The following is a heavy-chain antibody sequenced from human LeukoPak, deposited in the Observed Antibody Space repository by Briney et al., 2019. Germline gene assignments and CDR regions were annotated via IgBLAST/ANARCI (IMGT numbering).Heavy chain of an antibody. CDR2: IKEDGSEK. CDR3: ARDATNMATVVLYGFDI. D-gene: IGHD4-23*01. V-gene: IGHV3-7*01. J-gene: IGHJ3*02. Sequence: GGSLRLSCAASGFTFSTYWMNWVRQAPGKGLEWVANIKEDGSEKYYVDSVKGPFTISRDNAKNSLYLQMNSLRAEDTAMYYCARDATNMATVVLYGFDIWGQGTIVTVSS. CDR1: GFTFSTYW.